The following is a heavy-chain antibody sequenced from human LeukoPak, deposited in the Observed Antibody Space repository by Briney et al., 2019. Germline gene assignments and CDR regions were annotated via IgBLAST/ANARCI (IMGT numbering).Heavy chain of an antibody. V-gene: IGHV4-61*05. CDR3: TRDSGTTGEVKFDP. CDR1: GDSISTSSYY. Sequence: SETLSLTCSVSGDSISTSSYYWGWIRQPPGKGLEWIAYIYYSGSTNYNPSLKSRVTMSVDTSKNQFSLRLSSVTAADTAVYYCTRDSGTTGEVKFDPWGQGSLVTVSS. CDR2: IYYSGST. D-gene: IGHD3-10*01. J-gene: IGHJ5*02.